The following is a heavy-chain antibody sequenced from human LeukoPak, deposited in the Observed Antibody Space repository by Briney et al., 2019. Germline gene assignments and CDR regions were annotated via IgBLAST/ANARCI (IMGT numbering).Heavy chain of an antibody. J-gene: IGHJ4*02. CDR3: ARDLEEYCSGGSCSLFDY. CDR1: GFTFSSYS. D-gene: IGHD2-15*01. Sequence: GGSLRLACAASGFTFSSYSMNWVRQAPGKGLEWVSSISSSSSYIYYADSVKGRFTISRDNAKNSLYLQMNSLRAEDTAVYYCARDLEEYCSGGSCSLFDYWGQGTLVTVSS. CDR2: ISSSSSYI. V-gene: IGHV3-21*01.